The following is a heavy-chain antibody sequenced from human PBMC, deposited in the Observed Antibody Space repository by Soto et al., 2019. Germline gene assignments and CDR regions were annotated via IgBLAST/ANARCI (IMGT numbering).Heavy chain of an antibody. CDR2: ISGYNGNT. CDR1: GYTFSTYG. D-gene: IGHD1-26*01. CDR3: ARDSYSGSSGGSYYHGTDV. V-gene: IGHV1-18*01. Sequence: QVHLVQSGPEVKKPGASVKVSCKASGYTFSTYGLSWVRQAPGQGLEWMGWISGYNGNTNYAQKLQGRVTMTTDTTTSTAYRELRSLRSDDTAVYYCARDSYSGSSGGSYYHGTDVWGQGTTVTVS. J-gene: IGHJ6*02.